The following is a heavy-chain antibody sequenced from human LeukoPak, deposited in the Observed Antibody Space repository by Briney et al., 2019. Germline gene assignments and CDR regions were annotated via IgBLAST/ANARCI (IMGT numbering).Heavy chain of an antibody. CDR3: ASMGLVTTVVTAFDY. CDR2: IYSGGCT. V-gene: IGHV3-66*01. J-gene: IGHJ4*02. CDR1: GFTVSSNY. Sequence: PGGSLRLSCAASGFTVSSNYMSWVRQAPGKGLEWVSVIYSGGCTYYADSVKGRFTISRDNSKNTLYLQMNSLRAEDTAVYYCASMGLVTTVVTAFDYWGQGTLVTVSS. D-gene: IGHD4-23*01.